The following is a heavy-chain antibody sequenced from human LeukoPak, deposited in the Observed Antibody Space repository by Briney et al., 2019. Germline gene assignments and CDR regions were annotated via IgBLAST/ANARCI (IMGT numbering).Heavy chain of an antibody. D-gene: IGHD1-26*01. CDR2: IIPIFGTA. CDR1: GGTFSSYA. V-gene: IGHV1-69*13. Sequence: SVKVSCKASGGTFSSYAICWVRQAPGQGLEWMGGIIPIFGTANYAQKFQGRVTITADESTSTAYMELSSLRSEDTAVYYCARGRYIWSYGGYYYMDVWGKGTTVTISS. CDR3: ARGRYIWSYGGYYYMDV. J-gene: IGHJ6*03.